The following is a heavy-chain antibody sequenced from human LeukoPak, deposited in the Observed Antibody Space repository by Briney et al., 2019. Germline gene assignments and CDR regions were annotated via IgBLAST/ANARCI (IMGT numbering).Heavy chain of an antibody. CDR1: GGSISSGGYY. V-gene: IGHV4-31*03. D-gene: IGHD2-2*01. J-gene: IGHJ4*02. CDR2: IYYSWST. CDR3: ARGYCSSTSCYLGVYYFDY. Sequence: SETLSLTCTVSGGSISSGGYYWSWIRQHPGKGLEWIGYIYYSWSTYYNPSLKSRVTISVDTSKNHFSLKLSSVTAADTAVYYCARGYCSSTSCYLGVYYFDYWGQGTLVTVSS.